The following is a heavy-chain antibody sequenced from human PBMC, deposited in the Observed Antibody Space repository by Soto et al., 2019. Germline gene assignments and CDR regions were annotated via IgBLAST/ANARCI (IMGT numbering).Heavy chain of an antibody. V-gene: IGHV3-23*01. CDR2: ISGSGGST. J-gene: IGHJ3*02. Sequence: GGSLRLSCAASGFTFSSYAMSWVRQAPGKGLEWVSAISGSGGSTYYADSVKGRFTISRDNSKNTLYLQMNSLRAEDTAVYYCAKTSLAAAGTKGAFDIWGQGTMVTVSS. D-gene: IGHD6-13*01. CDR1: GFTFSSYA. CDR3: AKTSLAAAGTKGAFDI.